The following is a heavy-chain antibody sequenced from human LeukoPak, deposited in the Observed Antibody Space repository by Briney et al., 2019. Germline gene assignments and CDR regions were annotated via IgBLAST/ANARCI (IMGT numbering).Heavy chain of an antibody. CDR1: GYTFTSYG. Sequence: VASVKVSCKTSGYTFTSYGVNWVRQAPGQGLEWMGWINTNTGNPTYAQGFTGRFVFSLDTSVSTAYLQISSLKAEDTAVYHCARAGLFNWNDVGPLDYRGQGTLVTVSS. CDR3: ARAGLFNWNDVGPLDY. J-gene: IGHJ4*02. V-gene: IGHV7-4-1*02. D-gene: IGHD1-20*01. CDR2: INTNTGNP.